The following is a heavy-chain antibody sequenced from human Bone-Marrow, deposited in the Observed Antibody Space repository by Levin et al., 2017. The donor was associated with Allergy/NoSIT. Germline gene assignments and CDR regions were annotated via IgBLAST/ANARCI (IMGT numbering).Heavy chain of an antibody. D-gene: IGHD4-23*01. Sequence: HPGGSLRLSCTTSGFTFDDYAFHWVRQAPGKGPEWLSGITWNSRRIDYAESVKGRFTISRDNAKNSLYLQMDSLRSEDTALYFCAKGKWELSSLDGFDLWGQGTMVTVSS. V-gene: IGHV3-9*01. CDR2: ITWNSRRI. J-gene: IGHJ3*01. CDR3: AKGKWELSSLDGFDL. CDR1: GFTFDDYA.